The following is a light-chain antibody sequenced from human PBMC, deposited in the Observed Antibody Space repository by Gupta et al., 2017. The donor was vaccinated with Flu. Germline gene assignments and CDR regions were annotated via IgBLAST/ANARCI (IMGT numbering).Light chain of an antibody. CDR1: SSDVGNYNF. Sequence: SVTISCTGTSSDVGNYNFVSWYQQHPGKAPKLMIFEVNKRPSGVPDRFSGSKSGNTASLTVSGLQAEDEAVYHCSSYAGNNNLLFGGGTKLTVL. V-gene: IGLV2-8*01. CDR3: SSYAGNNNLL. J-gene: IGLJ3*02. CDR2: EVN.